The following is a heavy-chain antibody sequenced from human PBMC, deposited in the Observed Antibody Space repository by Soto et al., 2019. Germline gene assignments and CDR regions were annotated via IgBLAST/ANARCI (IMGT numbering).Heavy chain of an antibody. Sequence: PGESLKISCKGSGYNFTSYWIGWVRQMPGKGLEWMGIIYPGDPDTRYSPSFQGQVTISADKSISATYLQWSSLKASDTAIYYCATSSSGYYYDGFDFWGQGTRVTVSS. D-gene: IGHD3-22*01. CDR2: IYPGDPDT. CDR3: ATSSSGYYYDGFDF. J-gene: IGHJ3*01. V-gene: IGHV5-51*01. CDR1: GYNFTSYW.